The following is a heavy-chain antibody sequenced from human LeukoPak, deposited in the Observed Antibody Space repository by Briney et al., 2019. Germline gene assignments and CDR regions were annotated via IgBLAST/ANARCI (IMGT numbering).Heavy chain of an antibody. CDR3: ARGYSSGLYFDY. CDR1: GGSISNYY. D-gene: IGHD6-19*01. V-gene: IGHV4-59*01. J-gene: IGHJ4*02. Sequence: SETLSLTCTVSGGSISNYYWNWIRQSPGKGLEWIGFIYYSGSTNYNPSLKSRVTISVDTSKNQFSLKLSSVTAADTAVYYCARGYSSGLYFDYWGQGTLVTVSS. CDR2: IYYSGST.